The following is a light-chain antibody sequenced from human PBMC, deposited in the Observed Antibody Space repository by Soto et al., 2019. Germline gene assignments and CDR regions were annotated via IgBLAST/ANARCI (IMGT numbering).Light chain of an antibody. CDR1: QTVSSW. J-gene: IGKJ2*01. CDR2: KAS. CDR3: QQYNPYSPYT. V-gene: IGKV1-5*03. Sequence: DIQMTQFPSTLSASIGDRVTITCRASQTVSSWLAWYQQKPGKAPKLLIYKASNLESGVPSRFSGSGSGTEFTLPIRSLQPDDFATYYCQQYNPYSPYTFGQGTRLEIK.